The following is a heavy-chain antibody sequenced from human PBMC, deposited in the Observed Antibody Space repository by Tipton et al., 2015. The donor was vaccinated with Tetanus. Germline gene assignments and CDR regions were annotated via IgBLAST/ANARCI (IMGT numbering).Heavy chain of an antibody. CDR3: VRDGGSSGWLAY. CDR2: MYSGGDT. D-gene: IGHD6-19*01. CDR1: GFIVNSHY. J-gene: IGHJ4*02. V-gene: IGHV3-53*01. Sequence: QLVQSGGGLVKPGRSLRLSCVAPGFIVNSHYMSWVRQAPGEGLEWVSVMYSGGDTYYVDSVKGRFSISRDNAKNTLYLQMNSLRVEDTAVYYCVRDGGSSGWLAYWGQGTLVTVSS.